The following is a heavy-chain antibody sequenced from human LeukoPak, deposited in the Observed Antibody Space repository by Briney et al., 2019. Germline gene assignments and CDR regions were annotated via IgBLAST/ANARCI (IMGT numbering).Heavy chain of an antibody. CDR2: ISSSGSTI. CDR1: GFTFSSYE. D-gene: IGHD5-18*01. V-gene: IGHV3-48*03. CDR3: ARDQGYSYGDDLFDY. J-gene: IGHJ4*02. Sequence: PGGSLRLSCAASGFTFSSYEMNWVRQAPGKGLEWVSYISSSGSTIYYADSVKGRFTISRDNAKNLLYLQMNSLRAEDTAVYYCARDQGYSYGDDLFDYWGQGTLVTVSS.